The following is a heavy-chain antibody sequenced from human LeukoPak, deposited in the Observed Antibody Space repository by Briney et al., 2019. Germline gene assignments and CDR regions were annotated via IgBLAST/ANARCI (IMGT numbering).Heavy chain of an antibody. J-gene: IGHJ4*02. D-gene: IGHD5-18*01. CDR2: MSETGSRQ. CDR1: GFTFSSYW. CDR3: ARATSEDTALDY. V-gene: IGHV3-21*06. Sequence: GGSLRLSCGASGFTFSSYWMHWVRQAPGMGLEWVSSMSETGSRQFYTDSVKGRFSISRDNAKNSVYLHLNSLKVEDTAIYYCARATSEDTALDYWGQGTLVTVSS.